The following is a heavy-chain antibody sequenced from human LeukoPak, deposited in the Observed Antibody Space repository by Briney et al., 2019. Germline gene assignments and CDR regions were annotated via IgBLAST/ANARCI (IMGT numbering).Heavy chain of an antibody. J-gene: IGHJ4*02. CDR1: GFTFSSYW. CDR2: IKSDGSST. Sequence: GGSLRLSCAASGFTFSSYWMHWVRQAPGKGLVWVSRIKSDGSSTTYADSVKGRFTISRDNAKNTLYLQMNGLRAEDTAVYFCAKDRARGGTTDFDYWGQGTLVTVSS. CDR3: AKDRARGGTTDFDY. V-gene: IGHV3-74*01. D-gene: IGHD1-7*01.